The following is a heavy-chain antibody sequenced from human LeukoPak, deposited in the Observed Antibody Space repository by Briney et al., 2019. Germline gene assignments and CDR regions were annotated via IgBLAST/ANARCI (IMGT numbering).Heavy chain of an antibody. V-gene: IGHV4-39*07. CDR3: ARVYGDYENLDY. J-gene: IGHJ4*02. Sequence: SETLSLTCTVSGGSISSSSYYWGWIRQPPGTGLEWIGSIYYSGSTYYNPSLKSRVTISVDTSKNQFSLKLSSVTAADTAVYYCARVYGDYENLDYWGQGTLVTVSS. CDR1: GGSISSSSYY. CDR2: IYYSGST. D-gene: IGHD4-17*01.